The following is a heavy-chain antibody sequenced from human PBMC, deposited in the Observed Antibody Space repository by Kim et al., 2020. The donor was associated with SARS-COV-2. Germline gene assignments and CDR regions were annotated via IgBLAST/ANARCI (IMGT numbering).Heavy chain of an antibody. Sequence: SVKVSCKASGDTFSKYTISWVRQAPGQGLEWVGRIIPMVGVPSYSQKFQGRVTITADKSTSTAYMELSSLTSEDTAVYYCARDREDRSFGVVNSRYYMD. J-gene: IGHJ6*03. CDR3: ARDREDRSFGVVNSRYYMD. D-gene: IGHD3-3*01. CDR2: IIPMVGVP. V-gene: IGHV1-69*04. CDR1: GDTFSKYT.